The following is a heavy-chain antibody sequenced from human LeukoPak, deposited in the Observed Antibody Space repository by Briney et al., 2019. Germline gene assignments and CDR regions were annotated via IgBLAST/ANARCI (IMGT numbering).Heavy chain of an antibody. CDR2: IYYNGST. Sequence: PSETLSLTCTVSGGSISSYYWSWIRQPPGKGLEWIGYIYYNGSTNYNPSLKSRVTISVDTSKNQFSLKLSSVTAADTAVYYCARDHCSSTSCPGEHFDYWGQGTLVTVSS. D-gene: IGHD2-2*01. CDR1: GGSISSYY. V-gene: IGHV4-59*01. CDR3: ARDHCSSTSCPGEHFDY. J-gene: IGHJ4*02.